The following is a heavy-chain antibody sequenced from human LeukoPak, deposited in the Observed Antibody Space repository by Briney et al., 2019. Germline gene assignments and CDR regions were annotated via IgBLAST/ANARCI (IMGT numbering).Heavy chain of an antibody. CDR2: ISWNSGSI. Sequence: GGSLRLSCAASGFTFDDYAMHWVRQAPGKGLEWVSGISWNSGSIGYADSVKGRFTISRDNSKNTLYLQMNSLRAEDTAVYYCAKWSRGYCSSTSCVSDYWGQGTLVTVSS. J-gene: IGHJ4*02. V-gene: IGHV3-9*01. CDR3: AKWSRGYCSSTSCVSDY. D-gene: IGHD2-2*01. CDR1: GFTFDDYA.